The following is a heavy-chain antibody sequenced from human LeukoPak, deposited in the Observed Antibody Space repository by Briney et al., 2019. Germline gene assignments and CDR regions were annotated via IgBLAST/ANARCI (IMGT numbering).Heavy chain of an antibody. CDR2: IRSSGSNI. CDR3: ARDFCSGSPD. CDR1: GFTFSDYY. Sequence: RPGGSLRLSCAASGFTFSDYYMSWLGQARGKGLEWVSYIRSSGSNIYYADSVKGRFTISRDNAKNSLYLQMNSLRVEDTAVFYCARDFCSGSPDSGEGTLVTVSS. V-gene: IGHV3-11*04. D-gene: IGHD3-3*01. J-gene: IGHJ4*02.